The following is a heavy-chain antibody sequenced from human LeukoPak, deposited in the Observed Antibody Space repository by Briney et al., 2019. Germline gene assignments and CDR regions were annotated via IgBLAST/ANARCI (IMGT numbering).Heavy chain of an antibody. CDR1: GGSISSGSYY. V-gene: IGHV4-61*02. Sequence: PSETLSLTCTVSGGSISSGSYYWSWIRQPAGKGLEWIGRIYTSGSTNYNPSLKSRVTISVDTSKNQFSLKLSSVTAADTAVYYCARDIKIAVAGHSLRYYYYMDVWGKGTTVTVSS. CDR3: ARDIKIAVAGHSLRYYYYMDV. CDR2: IYTSGST. J-gene: IGHJ6*03. D-gene: IGHD6-19*01.